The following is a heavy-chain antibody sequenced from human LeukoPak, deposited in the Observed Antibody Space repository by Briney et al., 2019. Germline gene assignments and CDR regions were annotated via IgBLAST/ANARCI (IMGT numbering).Heavy chain of an antibody. CDR2: IYYSGST. J-gene: IGHJ4*02. D-gene: IGHD6-13*01. CDR1: GGSTSSYY. V-gene: IGHV4-59*08. Sequence: SETLSLTCTVSGGSTSSYYWSWIRQPPGKGLEWIGYIYYSGSTNYNPSLKSRVTISVDTSKNQFSLNLNSVTAEDTAVYFCARHGIVDSSRKYYFDYWGQGTLVTVSS. CDR3: ARHGIVDSSRKYYFDY.